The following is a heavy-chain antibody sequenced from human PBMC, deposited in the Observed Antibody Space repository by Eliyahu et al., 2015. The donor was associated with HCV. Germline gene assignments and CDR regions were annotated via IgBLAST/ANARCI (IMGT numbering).Heavy chain of an antibody. Sequence: QVQLVQSGAEVKKPGSSVKVSCKASGGTFSSYAIXWVRQAPGQGLEWMGGIIPIFGTANYAQKFQGRVTITADESTSTAYMELSSLRSEDTAVYYCARNSGGPTVVVTANDAFDIWGQGTMVTASS. CDR2: IIPIFGTA. D-gene: IGHD2-21*02. CDR3: ARNSGGPTVVVTANDAFDI. V-gene: IGHV1-69*01. J-gene: IGHJ3*02. CDR1: GGTFSSYA.